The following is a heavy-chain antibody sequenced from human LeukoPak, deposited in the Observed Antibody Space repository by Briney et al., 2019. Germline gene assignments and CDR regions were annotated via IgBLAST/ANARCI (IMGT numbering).Heavy chain of an antibody. Sequence: ASVKVSCKVSGYTLTELSMHWVRQAPGKGLEWMGGFDPEDGETIYAQKFQGRVTMTEGTSTDTAYMELSSLRSEDTAVYYCATALYYDSSGIDYWGQGTLVTVSS. CDR2: FDPEDGET. CDR1: GYTLTELS. D-gene: IGHD3-22*01. V-gene: IGHV1-24*01. CDR3: ATALYYDSSGIDY. J-gene: IGHJ4*02.